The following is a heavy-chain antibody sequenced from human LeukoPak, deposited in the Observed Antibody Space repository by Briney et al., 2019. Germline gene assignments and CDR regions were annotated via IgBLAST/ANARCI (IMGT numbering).Heavy chain of an antibody. V-gene: IGHV3-48*03. J-gene: IGHJ4*02. CDR2: IGTSGRTI. D-gene: IGHD2-15*01. Sequence: GGSLRLSCAASKFTFSSYEMNWVRQAPGKGLEWVSYIGTSGRTIFHADSVKGRFTISRDNAKNSLYLQMNSLRAEDTAVYYCAKTSSWHHDSWDQGTLVTVSS. CDR1: KFTFSSYE. CDR3: AKTSSWHHDS.